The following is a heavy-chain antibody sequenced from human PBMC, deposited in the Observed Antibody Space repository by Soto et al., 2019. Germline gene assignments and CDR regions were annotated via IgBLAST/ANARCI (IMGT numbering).Heavy chain of an antibody. J-gene: IGHJ6*03. V-gene: IGHV4-59*08. CDR3: ARQGVERSGYYYYMDV. CDR2: IYYSGST. Sequence: KQSQTLSLTCTVSGGSISSYYWSWIRQPPGKGLEWIGYIYYSGSTNYNPSLKSRVTISVDTSKNQFSLKLSSVTAADTAVYYCARQGVERSGYYYYMDVWGKGTTVTVSS. CDR1: GGSISSYY. D-gene: IGHD3-3*01.